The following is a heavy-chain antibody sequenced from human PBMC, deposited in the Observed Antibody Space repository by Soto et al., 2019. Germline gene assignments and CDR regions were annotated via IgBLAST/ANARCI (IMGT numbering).Heavy chain of an antibody. V-gene: IGHV3-23*01. J-gene: IGHJ3*02. Sequence: GESLKISCAASGFTFSSYAMSWVRQAPGKGLEWVSAISGSGGSTYYADSVKGRFTISRDNSKNTLYLQMNSLRAEDTAVYYCAKGRSGPGSSSWRHAFDIWGQGTMVTVSS. CDR2: ISGSGGST. CDR3: AKGRSGPGSSSWRHAFDI. D-gene: IGHD6-13*01. CDR1: GFTFSSYA.